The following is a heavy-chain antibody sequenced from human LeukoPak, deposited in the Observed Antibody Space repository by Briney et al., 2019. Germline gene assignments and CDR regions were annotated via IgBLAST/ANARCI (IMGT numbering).Heavy chain of an antibody. V-gene: IGHV4-34*01. CDR1: GQSFTANF. CDR2: INHTGIS. CDR3: ARGAPFLTIFGGHKSYYYYLDV. D-gene: IGHD3-3*02. J-gene: IGHJ6*03. Sequence: PSETLSLTCGVSGQSFTANFWTWIRQAPGKGLEWIGEINHTGISNYSPSLKSRVTFSIDASKRQFSLHLTSVTAADTAVYYCARGAPFLTIFGGHKSYYYYLDVWGTGTAVTVSS.